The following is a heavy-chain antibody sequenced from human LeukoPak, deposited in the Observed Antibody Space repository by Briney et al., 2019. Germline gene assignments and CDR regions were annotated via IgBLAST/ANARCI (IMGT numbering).Heavy chain of an antibody. Sequence: GGSLRLSCVASGFTFRSYAMSWVRQAPGKGLEWVSAISDSGGTTYYADSVDGQFTISRDNSKNTLYLQMNSLRIEDTAVYYCATPVGTNQEGNWGQGTLVTVSS. CDR3: ATPVGTNQEGN. V-gene: IGHV3-23*01. D-gene: IGHD1-14*01. CDR2: ISDSGGTT. CDR1: GFTFRSYA. J-gene: IGHJ4*02.